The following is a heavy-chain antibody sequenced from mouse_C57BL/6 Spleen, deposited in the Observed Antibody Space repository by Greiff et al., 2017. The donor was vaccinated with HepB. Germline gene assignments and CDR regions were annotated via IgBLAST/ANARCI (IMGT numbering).Heavy chain of an antibody. J-gene: IGHJ1*03. D-gene: IGHD1-1*01. Sequence: DVHLVESGGGLVQPGGSLKLSCAASGFTFSDYYMYWVRQTPEKRLEWVAYISNGGGSTYYPDTVKGRFTISRDNAKNTLYLQMSRLKSEDTAMYYCARQGGYYGSSYNWYFDVWGTGTTVTVSS. CDR2: ISNGGGST. V-gene: IGHV5-12*01. CDR1: GFTFSDYY. CDR3: ARQGGYYGSSYNWYFDV.